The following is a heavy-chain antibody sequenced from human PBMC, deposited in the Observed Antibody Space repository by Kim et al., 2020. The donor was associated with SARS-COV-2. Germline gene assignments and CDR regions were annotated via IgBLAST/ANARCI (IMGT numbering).Heavy chain of an antibody. V-gene: IGHV3-66*01. CDR3: ARDTGSYYGTTSWLGAFDI. D-gene: IGHD1-7*01. CDR1: GFTVSSDY. J-gene: IGHJ3*02. Sequence: VGSLRLSCAASGFTVSSDYMSWVRQAPGKGLEWVSVIYSGGNTYYTDSVKGRLTISRDNSKNTVYLQMNDLRAEDTAVYYCARDTGSYYGTTSWLGAFDIWGQGTMVTVSS. CDR2: IYSGGNT.